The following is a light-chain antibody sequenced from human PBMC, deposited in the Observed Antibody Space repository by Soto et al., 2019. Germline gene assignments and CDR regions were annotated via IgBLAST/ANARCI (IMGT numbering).Light chain of an antibody. Sequence: EIVLTQSPATLSLSPGGTATLSCRASQSVGSTLAWYQQKPGQAPRLLIYDASNRATGIPARFSGSGSGTDFTLTISSLEPEDFAVYYCQQRSNWPITFGPGTKVDIK. CDR3: QQRSNWPIT. CDR1: QSVGST. J-gene: IGKJ3*01. V-gene: IGKV3-11*01. CDR2: DAS.